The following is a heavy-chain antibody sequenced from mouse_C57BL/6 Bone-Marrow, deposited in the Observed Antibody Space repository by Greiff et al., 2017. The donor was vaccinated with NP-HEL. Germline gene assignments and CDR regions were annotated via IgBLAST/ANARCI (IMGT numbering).Heavy chain of an antibody. V-gene: IGHV6-3*01. CDR1: GFTFSNYW. Sequence: EVMLVESGGGLVQPGGSMKLSCVASGFTFSNYWMNWVRQAPEKGLEWVAQISLESDNYATHYAVSVKGRFTISRDDSESSVYLQINNFRAADTEVYYCTEGVDYWGQGTSVTVSS. CDR3: TEGVDY. CDR2: ISLESDNYAT. J-gene: IGHJ4*01.